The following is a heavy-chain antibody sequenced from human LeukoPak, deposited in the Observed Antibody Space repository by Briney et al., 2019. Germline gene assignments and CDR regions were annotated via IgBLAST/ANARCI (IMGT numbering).Heavy chain of an antibody. Sequence: GGSLRLSCAASGFTISNHWMHWVRHAPGKGLVWVSRINSDGRRTSYADSVKGRFTISRDNAKNTLYLQMNSLRPDDTAVYYCAREVEVVPATMGAYYYYYMDVWGKGTTVTVSS. J-gene: IGHJ6*03. D-gene: IGHD2-2*01. CDR3: AREVEVVPATMGAYYYYYMDV. CDR1: GFTISNHW. CDR2: INSDGRRT. V-gene: IGHV3-74*01.